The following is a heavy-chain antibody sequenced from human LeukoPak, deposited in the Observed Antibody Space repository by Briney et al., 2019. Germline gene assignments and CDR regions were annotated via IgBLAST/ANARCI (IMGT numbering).Heavy chain of an antibody. CDR2: MESRGRS. CDR3: ARGMYDSAGYSSPFDI. D-gene: IGHD3-22*01. Sequence: SETLSLTCTVSGGSINRDFWTWIRQPPGQGLEWIGSMESRGRSDFNPSLRSRVTLSVDTSKNQISLKLTSVTAADTAVYFCARGMYDSAGYSSPFDIWGQGTVVTVSS. J-gene: IGHJ3*02. V-gene: IGHV4-59*01. CDR1: GGSINRDF.